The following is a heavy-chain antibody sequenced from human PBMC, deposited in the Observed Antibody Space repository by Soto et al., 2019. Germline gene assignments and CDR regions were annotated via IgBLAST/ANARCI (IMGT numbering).Heavy chain of an antibody. CDR3: ARDGVVAGYYYGLDV. J-gene: IGHJ6*02. CDR2: IKQDGSEK. D-gene: IGHD3-22*01. Sequence: GGSLRLSCAASGFTFSSYWMIWVRQATGKGLEWVANIKQDGSEKYYVDSVKGRFTISRDNSKNTLYLQMNSLRPEDTAVYYCARDGVVAGYYYGLDVWGQGTTVTVSS. V-gene: IGHV3-7*01. CDR1: GFTFSSYW.